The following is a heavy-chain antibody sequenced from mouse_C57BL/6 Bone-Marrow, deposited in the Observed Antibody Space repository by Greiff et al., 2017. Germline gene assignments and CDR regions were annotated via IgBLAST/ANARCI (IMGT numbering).Heavy chain of an antibody. CDR3: ARGGYYYFDD. CDR1: GYTFTSYW. J-gene: IGHJ2*01. V-gene: IGHV1-50*01. Sequence: QVQLQQPGAELVKPGASVKLSCKASGYTFTSYWMQWVKQRPGQGLEWIGEIDPSDSYTNYNQKFKGKATLTVDTSSSTAYMQLSSLTSEDSAVYYCARGGYYYFDDWGQGTTLTVSS. D-gene: IGHD2-3*01. CDR2: IDPSDSYT.